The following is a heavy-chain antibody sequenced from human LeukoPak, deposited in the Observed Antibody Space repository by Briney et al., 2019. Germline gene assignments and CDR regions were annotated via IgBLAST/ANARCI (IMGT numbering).Heavy chain of an antibody. CDR2: IIPIFGTA. Sequence: ASVKVSCKASGGTFSSYAISWVRQAPGQGLEWMGGIIPIFGTANYAQKFQGRVTITADESTSTAYMELSSLRSEDTAMYYCARGIVATDGENYYGMDVWGKGTTVTVSS. V-gene: IGHV1-69*01. CDR3: ARGIVATDGENYYGMDV. CDR1: GGTFSSYA. J-gene: IGHJ6*04. D-gene: IGHD5-12*01.